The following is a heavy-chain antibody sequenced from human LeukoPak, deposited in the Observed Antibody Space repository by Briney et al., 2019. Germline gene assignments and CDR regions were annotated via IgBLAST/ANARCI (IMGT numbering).Heavy chain of an antibody. D-gene: IGHD3-9*01. CDR3: ARDSRYFDWLRAGGNYYFDY. CDR1: GGSISSSNW. J-gene: IGHJ4*02. Sequence: KPSGTLSLTCAVSGGSISSSNWWSWVRQPPGKGLEWIGEIYHSGSTNYNPSLKSRVTISVDKSKNQFSLKLSSVTAADTAVYYCARDSRYFDWLRAGGNYYFDYWGQGTLVTVSS. V-gene: IGHV4-4*02. CDR2: IYHSGST.